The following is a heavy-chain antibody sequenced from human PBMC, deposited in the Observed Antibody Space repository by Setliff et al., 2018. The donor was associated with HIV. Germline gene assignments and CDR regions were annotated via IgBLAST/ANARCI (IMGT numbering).Heavy chain of an antibody. D-gene: IGHD4-17*01. Sequence: PGGSLRLSCSVSGFIFSSYWMNWVRQAPGKGLEWVSYISSSSSTIYYADSVKGRFTISRDNAKNSLYVQMNSLRAEDTAVYYCARGQTTGEYWGQGTLVTVSS. CDR1: GFIFSSYW. CDR2: ISSSSSTI. J-gene: IGHJ4*02. CDR3: ARGQTTGEY. V-gene: IGHV3-48*04.